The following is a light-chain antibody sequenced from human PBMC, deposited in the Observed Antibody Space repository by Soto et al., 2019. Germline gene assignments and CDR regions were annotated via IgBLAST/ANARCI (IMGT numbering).Light chain of an antibody. J-gene: IGKJ1*01. Sequence: DIQMTQSPSTLSASVGDRVTITCRASQSVSTWLAWYQQKPGKAPRMLIYKASTLASGVPSRFSGSVSGTEFTPPLSSLQPADFATYYCPQSHLYSAFGQGNKVDIK. V-gene: IGKV1-5*03. CDR2: KAS. CDR1: QSVSTW. CDR3: PQSHLYSA.